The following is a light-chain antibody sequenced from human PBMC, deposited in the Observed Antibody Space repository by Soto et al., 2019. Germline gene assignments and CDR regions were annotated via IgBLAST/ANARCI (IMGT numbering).Light chain of an antibody. V-gene: IGKV3-11*01. J-gene: IGKJ5*01. CDR1: QSVSTY. CDR2: DAS. Sequence: ETVLTQSPATLSFSPVESSTLSFMASQSVSTYLAWYQQKPGQAPRLLIYDASNRVTGIPARFRGSGSGTDFTLTISSLEPDDFAVYYCQQRSNWQITFGQGTRLEIK. CDR3: QQRSNWQIT.